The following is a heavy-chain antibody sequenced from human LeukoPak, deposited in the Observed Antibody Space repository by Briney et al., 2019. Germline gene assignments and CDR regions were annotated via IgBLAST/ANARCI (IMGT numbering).Heavy chain of an antibody. V-gene: IGHV1-24*01. D-gene: IGHD3-3*01. CDR2: FDPEDGET. J-gene: IGHJ3*02. Sequence: GASVKVSCKVSGYTLTELSMHWVRQAPGKGLEWMGGFDPEDGETIYAQKFQGRVTMTEDTSTDTAYMELSSLRSEDTAVYYCATDESGTIFGVVTGVAFDIWGQGTMVTVSS. CDR3: ATDESGTIFGVVTGVAFDI. CDR1: GYTLTELS.